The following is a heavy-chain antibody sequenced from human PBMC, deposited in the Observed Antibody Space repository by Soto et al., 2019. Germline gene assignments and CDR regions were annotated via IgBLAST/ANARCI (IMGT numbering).Heavy chain of an antibody. J-gene: IGHJ6*02. CDR2: IIPIFGTA. Sequence: SVKVSCKASGGTFSSYAISWVRQAPGQGLEWMGGIIPIFGTANYAQKFQGRVTITADESTSTAYMELSSLRSEDTAVYYCARGTPYYDILTGYQQPLRGSDYYYYGMDVWGQGTTVTVSS. CDR3: ARGTPYYDILTGYQQPLRGSDYYYYGMDV. CDR1: GGTFSSYA. D-gene: IGHD3-9*01. V-gene: IGHV1-69*13.